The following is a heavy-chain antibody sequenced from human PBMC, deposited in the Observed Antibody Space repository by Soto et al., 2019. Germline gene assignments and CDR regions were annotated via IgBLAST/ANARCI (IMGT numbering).Heavy chain of an antibody. J-gene: IGHJ4*02. V-gene: IGHV3-30*03. D-gene: IGHD3-10*01. CDR1: GFTFNPFG. Sequence: QVQLVESGGNMVQPGWSLTVSCAASGFTFNPFGMHWARQAPGKGLEWVAVISYHGGGEYYADSVKGRFSISRDNSMNTLSLQMNSLSVDDTGVYFCARYHYYGSGALDFWCQGTLVTVSS. CDR3: ARYHYYGSGALDF. CDR2: ISYHGGGE.